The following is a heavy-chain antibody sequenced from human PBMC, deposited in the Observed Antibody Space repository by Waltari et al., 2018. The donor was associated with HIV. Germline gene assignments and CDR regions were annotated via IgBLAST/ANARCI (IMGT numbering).Heavy chain of an antibody. CDR2: IYPADSDT. D-gene: IGHD6-19*01. V-gene: IGHV5-51*01. J-gene: IGHJ4*02. CDR1: GYTFSNYW. CDR3: ARLEGYSSAWPDY. Sequence: EVKLVQSGAEVKKPGRSLKTSCKGSGYTFSNYWIGWVRQMPGKGLEWMGIIYPADSDTTYSPSFQGQVTISADTSISTAYLQWSSLKASDTAMYYCARLEGYSSAWPDYWGQGTLVTVSS.